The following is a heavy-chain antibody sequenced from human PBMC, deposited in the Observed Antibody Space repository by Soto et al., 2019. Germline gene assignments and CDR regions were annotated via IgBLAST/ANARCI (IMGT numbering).Heavy chain of an antibody. CDR1: GFTFSSYA. CDR3: TRAYGYDSSGYYYFDY. Sequence: GSLRLSCAASGFTFSSYAMHWVRQAPGKGLEWVAVISYDGSNKYYADSVKGRFTISRDNSKNTLYLQMNSLRAEETAVYYCTRAYGYDSSGYYYFDYWGQGTLVTVAS. J-gene: IGHJ4*02. CDR2: ISYDGSNK. V-gene: IGHV3-30-3*01. D-gene: IGHD3-22*01.